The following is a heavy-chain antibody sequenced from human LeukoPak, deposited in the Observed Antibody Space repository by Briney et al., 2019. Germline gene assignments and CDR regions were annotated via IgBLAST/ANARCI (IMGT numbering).Heavy chain of an antibody. V-gene: IGHV5-51*01. D-gene: IGHD5-24*01. CDR3: ASPLGGDGYNFGY. CDR1: RYSFTNYW. CDR2: IYLGDSDT. J-gene: IGHJ4*02. Sequence: GESLKISCKGSRYSFTNYWIGWVRQMPGKGLEWMGIIYLGDSDTRYSPSFQGQVTISADKSIITAYLQWSSLKASDTAMYYCASPLGGDGYNFGYWGQGTLVTVSS.